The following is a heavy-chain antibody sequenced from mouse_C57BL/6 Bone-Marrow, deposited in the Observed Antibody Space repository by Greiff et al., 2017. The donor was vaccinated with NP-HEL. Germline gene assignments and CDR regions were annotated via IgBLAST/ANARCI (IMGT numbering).Heavy chain of an antibody. V-gene: IGHV1-64*01. D-gene: IGHD1-1*01. CDR1: GYTFTSYW. CDR2: IHPNSGST. Sequence: VQLQQPGAELVKPGASVKLSCKASGYTFTSYWMHWVKQRPGQGLEWIGMIHPNSGSTNYNEKFKSKATLTVDKSSSSAYMQLSSLTSEDSAVYYCAYYYCSLAYWGQGTLVTVSA. CDR3: AYYYCSLAY. J-gene: IGHJ3*01.